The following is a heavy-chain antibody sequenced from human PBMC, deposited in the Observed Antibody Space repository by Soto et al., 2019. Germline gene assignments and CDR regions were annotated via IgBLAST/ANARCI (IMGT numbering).Heavy chain of an antibody. D-gene: IGHD2-2*01. Sequence: EVQLVESGGGLVQPGGSLRLSCAASGFSFDSYWMHWVRQAPGQGPVWVSRIDYDGTTTNYADSVKGRFTISRDNAKNTLYLQMNSLGPEDTAVYYCARGPRASSGGTGAYWGQGTLVTVSS. J-gene: IGHJ1*01. CDR1: GFSFDSYW. V-gene: IGHV3-74*01. CDR3: ARGPRASSGGTGAY. CDR2: IDYDGTTT.